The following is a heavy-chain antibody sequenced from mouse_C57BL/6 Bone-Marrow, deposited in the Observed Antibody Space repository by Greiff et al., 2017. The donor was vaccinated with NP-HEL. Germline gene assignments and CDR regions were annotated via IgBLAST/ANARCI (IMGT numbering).Heavy chain of an antibody. D-gene: IGHD1-1*01. Sequence: EVKLVESGGGLVKPGGSLKLSCAASGFTFSSYAMSWVRQTPEKRLEWVATISDGGSYTYYPDNVKGRFTISRDNAKNHLYLQMSHLKSEDTAMYYCASDYYGSSTFDYWGQGTTLTVSS. CDR3: ASDYYGSSTFDY. J-gene: IGHJ2*01. CDR1: GFTFSSYA. V-gene: IGHV5-4*03. CDR2: ISDGGSYT.